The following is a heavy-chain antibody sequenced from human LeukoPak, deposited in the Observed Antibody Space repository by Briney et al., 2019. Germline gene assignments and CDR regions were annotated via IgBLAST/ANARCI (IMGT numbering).Heavy chain of an antibody. CDR1: GGSISSYH. D-gene: IGHD4-17*01. Sequence: PSETLSLTCTVSGGSISSYHWSWIRQPPGKGLEWIGYIYYSGSTNYNPSLKSRVTISVDTSKNQFSLKLSSVTAADTAVYYCARGHTATTVTTLWYYYYGMDVWGQGTTVTVSS. CDR2: IYYSGST. J-gene: IGHJ6*02. V-gene: IGHV4-59*08. CDR3: ARGHTATTVTTLWYYYYGMDV.